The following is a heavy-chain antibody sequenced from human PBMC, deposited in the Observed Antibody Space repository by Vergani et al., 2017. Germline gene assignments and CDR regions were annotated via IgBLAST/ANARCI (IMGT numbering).Heavy chain of an antibody. CDR3: PGPYFDY. CDR1: GFTFSSYA. Sequence: EVQLLESGGGLVQPGGSLRLSCAASGFTFSSYAMSWVRQAPGKGLEWVSTISGSGGSTYYAASVKGRFTISRDNSKNTLYLQMNSLRAEDTAVYFCPGPYFDYWGQGTLVTVSS. CDR2: ISGSGGST. V-gene: IGHV3-23*01. J-gene: IGHJ4*02.